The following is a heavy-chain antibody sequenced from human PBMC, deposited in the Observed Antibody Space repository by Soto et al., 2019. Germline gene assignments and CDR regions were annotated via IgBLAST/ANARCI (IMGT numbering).Heavy chain of an antibody. CDR3: AKDLIANNGIWEPFDM. J-gene: IGHJ3*02. D-gene: IGHD2-8*01. Sequence: HPWGSIGISCAASGLACRSCRMKWLRQVTGKGLQWVSGIFGSGGGIQYADSVRGRFTVSRDNSKNTLYLQMDSLRAEDTAVYYCAKDLIANNGIWEPFDMWGQGTEVTVSS. CDR2: IFGSGGGI. CDR1: GLACRSCR. V-gene: IGHV3-23*01.